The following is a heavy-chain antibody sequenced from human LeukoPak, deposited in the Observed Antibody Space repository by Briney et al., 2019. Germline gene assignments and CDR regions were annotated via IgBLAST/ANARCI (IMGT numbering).Heavy chain of an antibody. D-gene: IGHD6-13*01. CDR2: INAGNGNT. V-gene: IGHV1-3*01. CDR1: GYTFTSYA. Sequence: ASVKVSCKASGYTFTSYAMHWVRQAPGQRLEWMGWINAGNGNTKYSQKFQGRVTITRDTSASTAYMELSSLRSEDTAVYYCARDGRYSSSWYAEPYFDYWGQGTLVTVS. J-gene: IGHJ4*02. CDR3: ARDGRYSSSWYAEPYFDY.